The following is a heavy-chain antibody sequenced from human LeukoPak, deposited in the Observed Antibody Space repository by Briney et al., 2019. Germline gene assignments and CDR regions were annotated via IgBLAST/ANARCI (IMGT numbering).Heavy chain of an antibody. V-gene: IGHV4-4*09. CDR2: IYPSGSA. J-gene: IGHJ6*03. CDR3: ARRNHYFYYMDV. Sequence: SETLSLTCTVSGGSISSYYWSWIRQSPVKGLDWIGYIYPSGSAFYNPSLESRVTISLDTSENQSSLELRSVTAADTAVYYCARRNHYFYYMDVWGKGTTVTVSS. CDR1: GGSISSYY.